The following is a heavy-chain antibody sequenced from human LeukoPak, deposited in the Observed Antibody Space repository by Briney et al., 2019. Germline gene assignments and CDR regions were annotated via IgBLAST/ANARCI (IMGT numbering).Heavy chain of an antibody. Sequence: PGGSLRLSCAASGFTFSNYAMHWVRQTPGKGLEWVAVISHDGTIKYYADSVKGRFTISRDNSKNTLSLQMHSLRPEDTAVYYCARDESAHFDYWGQGILVTVSS. J-gene: IGHJ4*02. CDR1: GFTFSNYA. CDR3: ARDESAHFDY. V-gene: IGHV3-30*04. CDR2: ISHDGTIK.